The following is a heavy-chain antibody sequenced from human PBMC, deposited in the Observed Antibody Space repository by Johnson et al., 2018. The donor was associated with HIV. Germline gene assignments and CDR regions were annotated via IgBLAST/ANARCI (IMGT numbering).Heavy chain of an antibody. D-gene: IGHD6-13*01. CDR2: IYSGGST. CDR3: AKDWAYSSSWYDEGLAFDI. CDR1: GFTVSSNY. V-gene: IGHV3-66*01. J-gene: IGHJ3*02. Sequence: VQLVESGGGLVQPGGSLRLSCAASGFTVSSNYMSWVRQAPGKGLEWVSVIYSGGSTYYADSVKGRFTISRDNSKNTLYLQMNNVRAEDTAVYYCAKDWAYSSSWYDEGLAFDIWGQGTMVTVSS.